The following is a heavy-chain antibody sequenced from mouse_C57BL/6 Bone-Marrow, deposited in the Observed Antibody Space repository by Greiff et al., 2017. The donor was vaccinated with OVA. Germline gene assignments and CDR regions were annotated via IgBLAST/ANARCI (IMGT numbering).Heavy chain of an antibody. CDR2: IHPNSGST. V-gene: IGHV1-64*01. Sequence: QVQLQQPGAELVKPGASVKLSCKASGYTFTSYWMHWVKQRPGQGLEWIGMIHPNSGSTNYNEKFKSKATLTVDKSSSTAYMQLSSLTSEDSAVYYGARGHITTVVARDYWGQGTTLTVSS. CDR3: ARGHITTVVARDY. J-gene: IGHJ2*01. CDR1: GYTFTSYW. D-gene: IGHD1-1*01.